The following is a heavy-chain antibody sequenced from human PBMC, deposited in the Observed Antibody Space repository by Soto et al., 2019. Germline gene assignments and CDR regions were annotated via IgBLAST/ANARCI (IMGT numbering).Heavy chain of an antibody. Sequence: GGSLRLSCAASGFTFSSYSMNWVRQAPGKGLEWVSSISSSSSYIYYADSVKGRFTISRDNAKNSLYLQMNSLRAEDTAVYYYARDPPSYYDFWRGYYHTFDYWRQGPLVPVSS. CDR1: GFTFSSYS. CDR2: ISSSSSYI. D-gene: IGHD3-3*01. CDR3: ARDPPSYYDFWRGYYHTFDY. V-gene: IGHV3-21*01. J-gene: IGHJ4*02.